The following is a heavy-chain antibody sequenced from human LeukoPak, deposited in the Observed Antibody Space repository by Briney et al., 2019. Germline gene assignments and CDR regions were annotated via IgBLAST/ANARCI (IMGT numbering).Heavy chain of an antibody. Sequence: SETLSLTCTVSGDSISTYYWSWIRQPPGKGLEWIGYIYYRVTSDYNPSLKSRVTMSVDMSTRQISLNLTSVTAADSAVYYCARVSWFPGTSYYYMDVWGKGTTVTVSS. J-gene: IGHJ6*03. D-gene: IGHD1-1*01. CDR3: ARVSWFPGTSYYYMDV. V-gene: IGHV4-59*01. CDR2: IYYRVTS. CDR1: GDSISTYY.